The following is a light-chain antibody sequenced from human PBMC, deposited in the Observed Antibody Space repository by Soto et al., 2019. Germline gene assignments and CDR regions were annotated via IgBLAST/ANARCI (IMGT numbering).Light chain of an antibody. CDR3: QQYNTHRAWT. CDR2: KAS. Sequence: DFQMTQPPSPLSASVGDGVTITCRASQSISSWVAGYQQKPGKALNLLILKASILSRGVPSRFSGSGFGTDFTLTISSLHPDDFATYYCQQYNTHRAWTFGQGTKVESK. CDR1: QSISSW. J-gene: IGKJ1*01. V-gene: IGKV1-5*03.